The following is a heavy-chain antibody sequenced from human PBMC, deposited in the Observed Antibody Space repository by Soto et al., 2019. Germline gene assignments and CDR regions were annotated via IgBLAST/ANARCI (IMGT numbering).Heavy chain of an antibody. D-gene: IGHD5-12*01. CDR2: IYYSGST. V-gene: IGHV4-39*07. J-gene: IGHJ4*02. CDR3: AREGNLGRWLQPLDF. CDR1: GGSISSSGYY. Sequence: PSETLSLTCTVSGGSISSSGYYWGWIRQPPGKGLEWIGTIYYSGSTYYNPSLKSRVTISVDTSKNQFSLRLISVTAADTAKYFCAREGNLGRWLQPLDFWGQGTLVTVSS.